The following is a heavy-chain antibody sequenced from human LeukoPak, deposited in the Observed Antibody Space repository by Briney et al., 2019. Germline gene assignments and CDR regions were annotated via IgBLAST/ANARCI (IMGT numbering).Heavy chain of an antibody. CDR2: MNPNSGNT. D-gene: IGHD6-13*01. CDR1: GYTFTSYG. J-gene: IGHJ5*02. CDR3: ARRAQLVRGGSWFDP. Sequence: ASVKVSCKASGYTFTSYGINWVRQATGQGLEWMGWMNPNSGNTGYAQKFQGRVTMTRNTSISTAYMELSSLRSEDTAVYYCARRAQLVRGGSWFDPWGQGTLVTVSS. V-gene: IGHV1-8*02.